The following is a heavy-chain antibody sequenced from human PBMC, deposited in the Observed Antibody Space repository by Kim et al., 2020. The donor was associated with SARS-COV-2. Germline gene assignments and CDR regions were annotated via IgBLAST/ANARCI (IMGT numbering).Heavy chain of an antibody. V-gene: IGHV4-31*03. CDR1: GGSISSGGYY. J-gene: IGHJ4*02. CDR2: IYYSGST. CDR3: ARGVDIVATIPYYFDY. D-gene: IGHD5-12*01. Sequence: SETLSLTCTVSGGSISSGGYYWSWIRQHPGKGLEWIGYIYYSGSTYYNPSLKSRVTISVDTSKNQFSLKLSSVTAADTAVYYCARGVDIVATIPYYFDYWGQGTLVTVSS.